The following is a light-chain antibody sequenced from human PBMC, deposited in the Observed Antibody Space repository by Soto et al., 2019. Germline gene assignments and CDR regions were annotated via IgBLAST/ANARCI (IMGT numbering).Light chain of an antibody. CDR2: ASS. CDR3: QQSYSTSVYT. Sequence: DIQMTHSPSSLSASIGDRVTITCRASQGISNYLNWYQQRPGKAPGLLIYASSSLQSWVPSRFSGSGSGTDFTLTISSLQPEDFATYYCQQSYSTSVYTFGQGTKLEIK. CDR1: QGISNY. V-gene: IGKV1-39*01. J-gene: IGKJ2*01.